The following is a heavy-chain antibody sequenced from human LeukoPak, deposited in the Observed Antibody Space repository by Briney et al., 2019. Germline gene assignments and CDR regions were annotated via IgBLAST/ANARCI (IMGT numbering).Heavy chain of an antibody. Sequence: GGSLRLSCAASGFTFSDYYMSWIRQAPGKGLEWVSYISSSGSTIYYADSVKGRFTISRDNAKNSLYLQMNSLRAEDTAVYYCARDQADQLLYVGWFDPWGQGTLVTVSS. D-gene: IGHD2-2*02. CDR3: ARDQADQLLYVGWFDP. CDR2: ISSSGSTI. CDR1: GFTFSDYY. J-gene: IGHJ5*02. V-gene: IGHV3-11*04.